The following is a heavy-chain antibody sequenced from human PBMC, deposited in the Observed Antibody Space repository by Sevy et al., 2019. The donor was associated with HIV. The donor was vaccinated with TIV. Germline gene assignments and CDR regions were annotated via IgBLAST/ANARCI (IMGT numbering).Heavy chain of an antibody. J-gene: IGHJ1*01. CDR1: GFTFSSFS. CDR3: ALERLSSDIAEYFHN. Sequence: GGSLRLSCAASGFTFSSFSMHWVRQAPGKGLEWVATISYDGSSQHYADSVKGRFSIFRDNSRSALHLQMNSLRPEDTAVYFCALERLSSDIAEYFHNWGQGTLVTVSS. D-gene: IGHD1-1*01. CDR2: ISYDGSSQ. V-gene: IGHV3-30-3*01.